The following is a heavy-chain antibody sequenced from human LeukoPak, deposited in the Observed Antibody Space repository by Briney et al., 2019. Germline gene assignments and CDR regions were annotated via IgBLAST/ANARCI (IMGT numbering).Heavy chain of an antibody. CDR1: GFTFSNYW. CDR2: INSDGSSR. D-gene: IGHD6-13*01. Sequence: GGSLRLSCAASGFTFSNYWMHWIRQAPGKGLVWVSRINSDGSSRNYADSVKGRFTISRDNAKNTLYLQMNSLRAEDTAVYYCASASSHRIAAGGDYWGQGTLVTVSS. J-gene: IGHJ4*02. V-gene: IGHV3-74*01. CDR3: ASASSHRIAAGGDY.